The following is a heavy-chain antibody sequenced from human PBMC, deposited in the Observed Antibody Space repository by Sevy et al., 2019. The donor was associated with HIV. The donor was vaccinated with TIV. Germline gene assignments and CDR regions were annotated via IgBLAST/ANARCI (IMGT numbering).Heavy chain of an antibody. Sequence: ASVKVSCKASGYTFTSYDINWVLQATGQGLEWMGWMNPNSGNTGYAQKFQGRVTMTRNTSISTAYMELSSLRSEDTAVYYCARGYDSSGYYYEDWFDPWGQRTLVTVSS. J-gene: IGHJ5*02. CDR1: GYTFTSYD. D-gene: IGHD3-22*01. CDR3: ARGYDSSGYYYEDWFDP. V-gene: IGHV1-8*01. CDR2: MNPNSGNT.